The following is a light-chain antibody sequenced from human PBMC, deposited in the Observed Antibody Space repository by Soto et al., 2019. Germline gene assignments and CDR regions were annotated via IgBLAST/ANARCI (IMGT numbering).Light chain of an antibody. J-gene: IGKJ5*01. CDR3: QQYTTWPPNT. Sequence: EIAMSLSPATLSVTPGERATLHCRASQSVTSNLAWYQHKPGQSPRLLIYRASARATGVPDRFSGSGSGTEFTLTISILQSEDFAVYYCQQYTTWPPNTFAQGTLLEIK. V-gene: IGKV3-15*01. CDR2: RAS. CDR1: QSVTSN.